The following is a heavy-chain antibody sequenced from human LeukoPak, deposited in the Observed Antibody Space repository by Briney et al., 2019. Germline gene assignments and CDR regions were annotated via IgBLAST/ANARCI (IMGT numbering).Heavy chain of an antibody. V-gene: IGHV3-21*01. CDR3: ARGVSPTTSYFDY. CDR2: ISSSSSYI. CDR1: GFTFSRYS. D-gene: IGHD4-11*01. J-gene: IGHJ4*02. Sequence: PGGSLRLSCAASGFTFSRYSISWVRQAPGKGLEWVSSISSSSSYIYYADSVKGRFTISRDNAKNSLYLQMNSLRAEDTAVYYCARGVSPTTSYFDYWGQGTLVTVSS.